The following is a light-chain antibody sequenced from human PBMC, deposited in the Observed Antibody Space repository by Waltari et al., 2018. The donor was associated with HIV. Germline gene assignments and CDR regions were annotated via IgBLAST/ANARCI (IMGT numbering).Light chain of an antibody. CDR3: QQTYSTPQT. Sequence: DIQMTQPLPSLSASVGDRVTLNCRASQSISTYLAWYQQKPGKAPKLLIYAASNLKSGVPSRFSGTGSGTDFTLTISSLQPEDFATYYCQQTYSTPQTFGQGTKLEVK. V-gene: IGKV1-39*01. CDR2: AAS. CDR1: QSISTY. J-gene: IGKJ2*01.